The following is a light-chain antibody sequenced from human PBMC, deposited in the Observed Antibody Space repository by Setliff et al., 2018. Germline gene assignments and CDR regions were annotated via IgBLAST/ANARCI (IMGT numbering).Light chain of an antibody. CDR1: NIGGKS. J-gene: IGLJ1*01. Sequence: SYVLTQPPSVPVAPGKTARITCGGNNIGGKSVNWYQQKPGQAPVLVIYYDSDRPSGIPERFFGSNSGNTATLTISRVEAGDEADYYCQVWDSGSEHYVFGTGTKVTV. CDR3: QVWDSGSEHYV. CDR2: YDS. V-gene: IGLV3-21*04.